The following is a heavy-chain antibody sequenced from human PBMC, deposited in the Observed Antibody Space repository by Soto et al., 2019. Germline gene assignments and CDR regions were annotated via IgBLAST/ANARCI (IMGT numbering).Heavy chain of an antibody. CDR1: GGSFSGYY. Sequence: SETLSLTCAVYGGSFSGYYWSWIRQPPGKGLEWIGEINHSGSTNYNPSLKSRVTISVDTSKNQFSLKLSSVTAADTAVYYCARGPSGSAATIYYYYYMDVWGKGTTVTVSS. CDR3: ARGPSGSAATIYYYYYMDV. D-gene: IGHD2-15*01. CDR2: INHSGST. J-gene: IGHJ6*03. V-gene: IGHV4-34*01.